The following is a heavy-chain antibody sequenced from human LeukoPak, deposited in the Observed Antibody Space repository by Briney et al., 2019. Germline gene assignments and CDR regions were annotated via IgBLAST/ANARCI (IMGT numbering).Heavy chain of an antibody. CDR3: AKVGSSWYLWARTSAEYFQH. Sequence: GGSLRLSCAASGFTFSSYAMSWVRQAPGKGLEWVSAISGSGASTYYADSVKGRFTISRDNSKNTLYLQMNSLRAEDTAVYYGAKVGSSWYLWARTSAEYFQHWGQGTLVTVSS. J-gene: IGHJ1*01. CDR2: ISGSGAST. D-gene: IGHD6-13*01. CDR1: GFTFSSYA. V-gene: IGHV3-23*01.